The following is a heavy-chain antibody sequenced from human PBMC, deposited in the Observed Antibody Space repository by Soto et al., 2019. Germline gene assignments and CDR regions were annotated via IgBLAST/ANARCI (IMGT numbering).Heavy chain of an antibody. J-gene: IGHJ4*02. D-gene: IGHD1-26*01. CDR1: GFTFSSYA. V-gene: IGHV3-30-3*01. CDR3: ARDLGSSDDY. Sequence: QVQLVESGGGVVQPGRSLRLSCAASGFTFSSYAMHWVRQAPGKGLEWVAVISYDGSNKYYADSVKGRFTISRDNSKNTLYLQMNSLRAEDTAVYYCARDLGSSDDYGGQGTLVVFSS. CDR2: ISYDGSNK.